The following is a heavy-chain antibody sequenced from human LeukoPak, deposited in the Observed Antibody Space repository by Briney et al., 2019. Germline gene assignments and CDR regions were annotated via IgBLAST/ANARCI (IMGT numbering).Heavy chain of an antibody. D-gene: IGHD2-2*01. J-gene: IGHJ3*02. CDR2: IYTSGSP. Sequence: SETLSLTCTVSGGSISSYYWSWIRQPAGKGLEWIGRIYTSGSPNYNPSLKSRVTMSVDTSKNQFSLKLSSVTAADTAVYYCARGDGDCSSTSCYASAFDIWGQGTMVTVSS. CDR1: GGSISSYY. V-gene: IGHV4-4*07. CDR3: ARGDGDCSSTSCYASAFDI.